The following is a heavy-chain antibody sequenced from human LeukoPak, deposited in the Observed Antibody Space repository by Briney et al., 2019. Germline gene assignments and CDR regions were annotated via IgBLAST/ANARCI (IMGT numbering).Heavy chain of an antibody. Sequence: SETLSLTCTASGGSITSESYYWVWIRQPPGKGLEWIASMYHDGRTSYNPSLESRVTMSIDTSTNQFSLKLSPVTAADTAVYLCEGYHKSINMRNGQCFDYWGQGVLVTVSS. V-gene: IGHV4-39*01. J-gene: IGHJ4*02. CDR2: MYHDGRT. D-gene: IGHD6-6*01. CDR3: EGYHKSINMRNGQCFDY. CDR1: GGSITSESYY.